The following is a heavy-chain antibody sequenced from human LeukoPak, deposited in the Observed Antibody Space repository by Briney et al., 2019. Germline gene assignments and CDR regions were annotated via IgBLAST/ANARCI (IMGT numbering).Heavy chain of an antibody. Sequence: QPGGSLRLSCVVSGFTFSNGWMSWVRQAPGKGLEWVSAISGSGGSTYYADSVKGRFTISRDNSKNTLYLQMNSLRAEDTAVYYCAKLAGRLDYWGQGTLVTVSS. CDR2: ISGSGGST. D-gene: IGHD6-13*01. CDR3: AKLAGRLDY. V-gene: IGHV3-23*01. CDR1: GFTFSNGW. J-gene: IGHJ4*02.